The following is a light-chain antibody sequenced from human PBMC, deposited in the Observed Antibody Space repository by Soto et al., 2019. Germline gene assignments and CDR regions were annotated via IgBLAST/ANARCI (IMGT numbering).Light chain of an antibody. CDR1: QGIGDT. J-gene: IGKJ4*01. V-gene: IGKV3-20*01. CDR3: QQYGSSPLT. Sequence: EVVMRQSPATLSVSPGEGATLSCRASQGIGDTLAWYQHKPGQTPRLLIYRASIRATGIPDRFTGSGSGTDFTLTISRLEHEDFAVYYCQQYGSSPLTFGGGTKVDIK. CDR2: RAS.